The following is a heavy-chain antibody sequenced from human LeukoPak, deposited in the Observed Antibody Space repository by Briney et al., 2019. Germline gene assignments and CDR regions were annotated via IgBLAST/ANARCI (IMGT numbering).Heavy chain of an antibody. J-gene: IGHJ5*02. Sequence: SETLSLTCTVSGGSISSSSYYWGWMRQPPGKGLVGFGDISYSGSTYYNTSLKSRVTISVDTSKNQFSLKLSSVAATDTAVYYCASGGSSSWYRWFDPWGQGTLVTVSS. CDR2: ISYSGST. D-gene: IGHD6-13*01. CDR1: GGSISSSSYY. V-gene: IGHV4-39*01. CDR3: ASGGSSSWYRWFDP.